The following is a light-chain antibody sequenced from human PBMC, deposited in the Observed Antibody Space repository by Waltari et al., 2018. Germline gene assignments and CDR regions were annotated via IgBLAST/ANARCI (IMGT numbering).Light chain of an antibody. CDR3: QQYDNYPYT. Sequence: DIQMTQSPSTLSASVGDRVTITCRASQSISSWVGWYQQKPGKAPTLLIYKASSLEGGVPSRFCGIGSGTEFTLTISSLQPDDFATYYCQQYDNYPYTFGQGTKLEIK. J-gene: IGKJ2*01. CDR2: KAS. CDR1: QSISSW. V-gene: IGKV1-5*03.